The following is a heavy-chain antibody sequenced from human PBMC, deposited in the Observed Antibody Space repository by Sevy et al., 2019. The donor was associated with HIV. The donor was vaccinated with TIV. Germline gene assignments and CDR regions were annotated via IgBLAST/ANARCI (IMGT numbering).Heavy chain of an antibody. D-gene: IGHD3-22*01. CDR1: GFTFSGSA. J-gene: IGHJ4*02. Sequence: GGSLRLSCAASGFTFSGSAMHWVRQASGKGLEWVGRIRSKANSYATAYAASVKGRFTISRDDSKNTAYLQMNSLKTEDTAVYYCTGGGYYDSIGPFDYWGQGTLVTVSS. V-gene: IGHV3-73*01. CDR3: TGGGYYDSIGPFDY. CDR2: IRSKANSYAT.